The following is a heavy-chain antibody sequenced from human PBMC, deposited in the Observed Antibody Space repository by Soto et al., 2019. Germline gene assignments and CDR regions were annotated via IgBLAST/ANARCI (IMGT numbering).Heavy chain of an antibody. CDR1: GFTFSSYD. Sequence: PGGSLRLSCAASGFTFSSYDMHWVRQATGKGLEWVSAIGTAGDTYYPGSVKGRFTISRENAKNSLYLQMNSLRAEDTVLYFFARDFRPYYYDSSGYLDYWGQGTLVTVSS. V-gene: IGHV3-13*01. CDR2: IGTAGDT. J-gene: IGHJ4*02. CDR3: ARDFRPYYYDSSGYLDY. D-gene: IGHD3-22*01.